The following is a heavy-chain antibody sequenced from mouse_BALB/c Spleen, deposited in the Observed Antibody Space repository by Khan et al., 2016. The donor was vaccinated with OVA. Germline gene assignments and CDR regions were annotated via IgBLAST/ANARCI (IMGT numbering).Heavy chain of an antibody. V-gene: IGHV2-9*02. J-gene: IGHJ2*01. CDR1: GFSLTSYS. Sequence: QVQLQQSGPGLVAPSQTLSITCTVTGFSLTSYSTYWIRQPFGKGLVWLGVFLAGGSRNYNSALLSSLIISKDNSKSQVFLKMNSLQTHDTAIYYRARNRETDYFDYWGQGTTLTVSS. CDR3: ARNRETDYFDY. D-gene: IGHD3-2*01. CDR2: FLAGGSR.